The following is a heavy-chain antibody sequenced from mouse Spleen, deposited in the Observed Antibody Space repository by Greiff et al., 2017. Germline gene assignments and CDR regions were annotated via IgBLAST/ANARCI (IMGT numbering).Heavy chain of an antibody. CDR1: GFTFNTYA. V-gene: IGHV10-3*01. CDR3: VRDGAWFAY. Sequence: EPGGGLVQPKGSLKLSCAASGFTFNTYAMHWVRQAPGKGLEWAVRIRSKSSNYATYYADSVKDRFTISRDDSQSMLYLQMNNLKTEDTAMYYCVRDGAWFAYWGQGTLVTVSA. J-gene: IGHJ3*01. CDR2: IRSKSSNYAT.